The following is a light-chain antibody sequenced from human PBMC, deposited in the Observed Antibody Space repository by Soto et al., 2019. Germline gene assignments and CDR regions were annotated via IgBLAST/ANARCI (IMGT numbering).Light chain of an antibody. CDR1: QSVISSY. Sequence: EVVLTQSPGTLSLSPGESATLSCRASQSVISSYLAWYQQKPGQAPRLLIYGASNRATGIPDRFTGSGSGTHVTLTISRYEVEDFEVYYCQQYGSFRYTFGQGTKLEI. CDR2: GAS. V-gene: IGKV3-20*01. CDR3: QQYGSFRYT. J-gene: IGKJ2*01.